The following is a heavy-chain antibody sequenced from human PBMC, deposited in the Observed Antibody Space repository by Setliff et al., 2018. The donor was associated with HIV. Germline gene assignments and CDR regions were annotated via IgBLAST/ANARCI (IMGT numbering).Heavy chain of an antibody. V-gene: IGHV4-34*01. D-gene: IGHD3-22*01. Sequence: SETLSLTCAVYGGSFSGYYWNWIRQPPGKGLEWIGSIYYSGRSYYSPSLKSRVSLSVDTSKNQFSLKLSSVTATDTAVYYCASPYYYDSSGYWYFDLWGRGTLVTVSS. CDR1: GGSFSGYY. J-gene: IGHJ2*01. CDR3: ASPYYYDSSGYWYFDL. CDR2: IYYSGRS.